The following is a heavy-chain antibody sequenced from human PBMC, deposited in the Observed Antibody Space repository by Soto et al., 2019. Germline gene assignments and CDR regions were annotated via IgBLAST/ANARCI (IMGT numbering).Heavy chain of an antibody. D-gene: IGHD3-9*01. CDR2: INHSGST. V-gene: IGHV4-34*01. CDR1: GGSFSGYY. CDR3: ARARPSLGYFDWLLSTPNDY. J-gene: IGHJ4*02. Sequence: SETLSLTCAVYGGSFSGYYWSWIRQPPVKGLEWIGEINHSGSTNYNPSLKSRVTISVDTSKNQFSLKLSSVTAADTAVYYCARARPSLGYFDWLLSTPNDYWGQGTLVTVSS.